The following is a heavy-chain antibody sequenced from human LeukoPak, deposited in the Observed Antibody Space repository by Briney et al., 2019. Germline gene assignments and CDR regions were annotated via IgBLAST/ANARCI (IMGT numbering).Heavy chain of an antibody. CDR3: VGSTYYYDSSGYYYLVTAFDI. D-gene: IGHD3-22*01. Sequence: GSLRLSCAASGFTFSSYAMSWVRQPPGKGLEWIGEINHSGSANYNPSLKSRVTISVDTSKNQFSLKLSSVTAADTAVYYCVGSTYYYDSSGYYYLVTAFDIWGQGTMVTVSS. CDR1: GFTFSSYA. V-gene: IGHV4-34*08. J-gene: IGHJ3*02. CDR2: INHSGSA.